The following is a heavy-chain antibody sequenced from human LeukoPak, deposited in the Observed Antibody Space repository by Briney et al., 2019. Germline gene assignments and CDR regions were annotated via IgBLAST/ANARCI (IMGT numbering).Heavy chain of an antibody. J-gene: IGHJ6*03. V-gene: IGHV4-39*07. CDR3: TRAASSGPLFTYHMDV. Sequence: SETLSLTCSVSGVSLNSSNYYWSWIRQPPGKGLEWIGEINHSGSTNYNPSLKSRVTISVDTSKNQFSLKLSSVTAADTAVYYCTRAASSGPLFTYHMDVWGKGTTVTVSS. CDR2: INHSGST. D-gene: IGHD3-22*01. CDR1: GVSLNSSNYY.